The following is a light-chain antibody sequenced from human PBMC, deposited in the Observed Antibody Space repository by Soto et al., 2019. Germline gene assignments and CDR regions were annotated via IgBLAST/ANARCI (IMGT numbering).Light chain of an antibody. J-gene: IGKJ1*01. CDR3: QQYGSSGT. V-gene: IGKV3-20*01. CDR2: GAS. Sequence: ESLLTQSPDTLSLSPGERATLSCRASQSVSNNYLAWYQQKPGQAPRLLIYGASNRATGIPDRFSGSGSGTDFTLTTSRLEPEDFAVYYCQQYGSSGTFGQGTKVAI. CDR1: QSVSNNY.